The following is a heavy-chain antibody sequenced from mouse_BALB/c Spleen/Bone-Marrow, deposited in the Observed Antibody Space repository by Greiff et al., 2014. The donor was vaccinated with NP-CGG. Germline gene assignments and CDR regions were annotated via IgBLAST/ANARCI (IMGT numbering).Heavy chain of an antibody. V-gene: IGHV1S56*01. Sequence: VQLQQSGPELVKPGASARISCKASGYTFTSYYIHWVKQRPGQGLEWIGWIYPGNVNTKYNEKFKGKATLTADKSSSTAYMQLSSLTSEDSAVYFCARDTMDYWGQGTSVTVSS. CDR3: ARDTMDY. J-gene: IGHJ4*01. CDR1: GYTFTSYY. CDR2: IYPGNVNT.